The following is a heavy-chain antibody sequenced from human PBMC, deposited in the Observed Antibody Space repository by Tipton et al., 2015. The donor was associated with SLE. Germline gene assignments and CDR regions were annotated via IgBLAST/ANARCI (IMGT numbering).Heavy chain of an antibody. CDR2: INYSGST. V-gene: IGHV4-59*01. CDR1: GFIFSDYW. D-gene: IGHD6-13*01. Sequence: LRLSCAASGFIFSDYWMHWVRQAPGKALEWIAYINYSGSTNYNPSLKSRVTMSVDTSKNQFSLKLSSVTAADTAVYYCARRRGSSWYEDYFDYWGQGTPVTVSS. CDR3: ARRRGSSWYEDYFDY. J-gene: IGHJ4*02.